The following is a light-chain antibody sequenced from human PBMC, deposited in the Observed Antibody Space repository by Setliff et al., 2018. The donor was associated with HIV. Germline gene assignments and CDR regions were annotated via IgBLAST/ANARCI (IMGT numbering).Light chain of an antibody. J-gene: IGLJ2*01. CDR3: ASYTFTGTSYVV. CDR2: NVS. CDR1: SSDVGGYNY. Sequence: QSALTQPASVSGSPGQSITISCTGTSSDVGGYNYVAWYQHHPGKAPKLMIYNVSQRPSGFSSRFSGSKSGNTASLTISGLQVEDEADYYCASYTFTGTSYVVFGGGTKVTVL. V-gene: IGLV2-14*03.